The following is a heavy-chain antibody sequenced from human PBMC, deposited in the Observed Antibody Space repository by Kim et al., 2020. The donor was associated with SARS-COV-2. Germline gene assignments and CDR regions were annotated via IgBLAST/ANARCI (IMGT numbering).Heavy chain of an antibody. CDR3: AKLGELSIDY. J-gene: IGHJ4*02. V-gene: IGHV3-9*01. D-gene: IGHD3-10*01. CDR1: GFNFDDYA. Sequence: GGSLRLSCAASGFNFDDYAMHWVRQAPGKGLEWVSGISWNSGSIGYADSVKGRFTISRDNAKNSLYLQMNSLRAEDTALYYCAKLGELSIDYWGQGTLVTVSS. CDR2: ISWNSGSI.